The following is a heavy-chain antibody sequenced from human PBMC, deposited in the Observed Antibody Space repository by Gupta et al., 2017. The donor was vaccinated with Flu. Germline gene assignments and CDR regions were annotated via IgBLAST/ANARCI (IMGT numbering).Heavy chain of an antibody. V-gene: IGHV2-70*04. Sequence: GFSLSTSGMRVSWIRHPPGKALEWLARIDWDDDKFYSTSLKTRLTISKDTSKNQLVLTMTNMDPVDTATYYCARMESSSWYGDAFDIWGQGTMVTVSS. CDR1: GFSLSTSGMR. J-gene: IGHJ3*02. D-gene: IGHD6-13*01. CDR3: ARMESSSWYGDAFDI. CDR2: IDWDDDK.